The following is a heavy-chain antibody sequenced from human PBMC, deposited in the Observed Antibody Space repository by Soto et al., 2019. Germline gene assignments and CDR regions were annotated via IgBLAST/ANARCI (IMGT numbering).Heavy chain of an antibody. Sequence: QVRLEQSGPEVKKTGASVRVSCKASGYTFTSYGISWVRQAPGQGLEWMGWINIYSGDANYAPRFQDRVTMTIDTSTNTVYLELRSLRSDDTAVYYCARALYYYDNSVLDYWGQGTLVTVSS. CDR2: INIYSGDA. D-gene: IGHD3-22*01. V-gene: IGHV1-18*01. CDR3: ARALYYYDNSVLDY. J-gene: IGHJ4*02. CDR1: GYTFTSYG.